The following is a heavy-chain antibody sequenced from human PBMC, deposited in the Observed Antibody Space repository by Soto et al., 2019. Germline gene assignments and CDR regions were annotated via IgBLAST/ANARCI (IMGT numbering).Heavy chain of an antibody. Sequence: QVHLVQSGAEVKKPGSSVKVSCKTSGGSFNNYAVSWVRQAPGQGLEWMGGIIPNFDTPNYAQKFQDRVTIIVAESTSTVSMELRSVRSNDTAVYYCAVAMVREILIFESSGMHVWGQGTTVIVSS. CDR1: GGSFNNYA. D-gene: IGHD3-10*01. J-gene: IGHJ6*02. CDR2: IIPNFDTP. CDR3: AVAMVREILIFESSGMHV. V-gene: IGHV1-69*01.